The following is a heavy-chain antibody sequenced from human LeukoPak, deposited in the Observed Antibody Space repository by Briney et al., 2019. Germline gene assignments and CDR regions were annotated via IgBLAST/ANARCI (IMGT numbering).Heavy chain of an antibody. J-gene: IGHJ4*02. CDR3: ARVGSSGWYVHPTLDY. V-gene: IGHV1-2*02. CDR1: GYTFTGYY. CDR2: INPNSGGT. D-gene: IGHD6-19*01. Sequence: GASVKVSCKASGYTFTGYYMHWVRQAPGQGLEWMAWINPNSGGTNYAQKLQGRVTVTRDTSISTAYMELSRLRSDDTAVYYCARVGSSGWYVHPTLDYWGQGTLVTVSS.